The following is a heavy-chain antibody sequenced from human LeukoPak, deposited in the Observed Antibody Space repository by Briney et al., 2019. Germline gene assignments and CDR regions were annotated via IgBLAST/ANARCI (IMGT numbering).Heavy chain of an antibody. Sequence: GGSLRLSCAASGFTFSSHGMHWVRQAPGKGLEWVAFIRYDGSNKYYADSVKGRFTISRDNSKNTLYLQMNSLRAEDTAVYYCAKEAPSDFWSGYTDYWGQGTLVTVSS. CDR3: AKEAPSDFWSGYTDY. V-gene: IGHV3-30*02. J-gene: IGHJ4*02. CDR2: IRYDGSNK. D-gene: IGHD3-3*01. CDR1: GFTFSSHG.